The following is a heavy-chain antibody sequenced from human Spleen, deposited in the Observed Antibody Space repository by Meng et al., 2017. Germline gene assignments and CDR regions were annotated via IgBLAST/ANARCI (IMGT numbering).Heavy chain of an antibody. CDR1: GFTFDDHG. CDR3: AKDIWGITPYGMDV. J-gene: IGHJ6*02. Sequence: GESLKISCAASGFTFDDHGMSWVRQAPGKGLEWVSGINWNGGSTGYADSVKGRLTISRDNAKNSLYLQMNSLRAEDTALYYCAKDIWGITPYGMDVWGQGTTVTVSS. V-gene: IGHV3-20*04. CDR2: INWNGGST. D-gene: IGHD3-10*01.